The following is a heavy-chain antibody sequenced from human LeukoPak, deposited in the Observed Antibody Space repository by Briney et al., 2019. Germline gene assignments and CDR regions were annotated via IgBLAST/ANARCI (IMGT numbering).Heavy chain of an antibody. D-gene: IGHD5-18*01. Sequence: SETLSLTCTVSGYSISSGYYWGWIRPPPGKGLEWIGSIYHSGSTYYNPSLKSRVTISVDTSKNQFSLKLSSVTAADTAVYYCARDRRGYSYGYLQYYFDYWGQGTLVTVSS. J-gene: IGHJ4*02. CDR1: GYSISSGYY. CDR3: ARDRRGYSYGYLQYYFDY. V-gene: IGHV4-38-2*02. CDR2: IYHSGST.